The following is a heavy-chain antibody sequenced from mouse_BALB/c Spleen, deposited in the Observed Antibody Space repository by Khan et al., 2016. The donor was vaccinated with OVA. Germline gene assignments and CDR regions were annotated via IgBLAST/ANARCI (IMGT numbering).Heavy chain of an antibody. Sequence: VQLKESGPCLVQPSQGLFITCTVPGFSLSRYGVHWVRQSPGKGLEWLGVIWSGGVTDYNAAYITRLSSSKDNTKSQAFLKMNSLQDNDTTIYYCVRNYDYDEGLTYWGQGTLVTVSA. CDR3: VRNYDYDEGLTY. D-gene: IGHD2-4*01. CDR1: GFSLSRYG. J-gene: IGHJ3*01. V-gene: IGHV2-2*02. CDR2: IWSGGVT.